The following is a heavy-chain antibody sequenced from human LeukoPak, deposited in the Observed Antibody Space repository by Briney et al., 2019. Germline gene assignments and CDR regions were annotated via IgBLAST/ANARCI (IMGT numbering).Heavy chain of an antibody. J-gene: IGHJ4*02. CDR3: ARAPLVYDYVWGSYRKPFDY. V-gene: IGHV4-34*01. Sequence: SETLSLTCAVYGGSFSGYYWSWIRQPPGKGLEWIGEINHSGSTNYNPSLKSRVTISVDTSKNQFSLKLSSVTAADTAVYYCARAPLVYDYVWGSYRKPFDYWGQGTLVTVSS. CDR1: GGSFSGYY. D-gene: IGHD3-16*02. CDR2: INHSGST.